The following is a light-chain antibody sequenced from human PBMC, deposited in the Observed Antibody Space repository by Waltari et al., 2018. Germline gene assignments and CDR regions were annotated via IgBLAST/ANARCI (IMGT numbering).Light chain of an antibody. V-gene: IGKV1-6*01. CDR3: LQDYDFPLT. Sequence: AIQMTQSPSSLSASVGDRVTITCRASQGLGNDLGWYQQKPGKAPKLLISAASTLQSGVPSRFSGSGSGTDFTLTISSLQPEDFATYYCLQDYDFPLTFGPGTKVDIK. CDR1: QGLGND. CDR2: AAS. J-gene: IGKJ3*01.